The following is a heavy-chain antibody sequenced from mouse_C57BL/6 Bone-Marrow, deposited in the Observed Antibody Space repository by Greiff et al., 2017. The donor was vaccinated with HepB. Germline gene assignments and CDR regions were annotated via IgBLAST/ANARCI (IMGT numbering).Heavy chain of an antibody. CDR2: IYPGDGDT. D-gene: IGHD4-1*01. J-gene: IGHJ2*01. Sequence: SGPELVKPGASVKISCKASGYAFSSSWMNWVKQRPGKGLEWIGRIYPGDGDTNYNGKFKGKATLTADKSSSTAYMQLSSLTSEDSAVYFCAANPYFDYWGQGTTLTVSS. CDR3: AANPYFDY. CDR1: GYAFSSSW. V-gene: IGHV1-82*01.